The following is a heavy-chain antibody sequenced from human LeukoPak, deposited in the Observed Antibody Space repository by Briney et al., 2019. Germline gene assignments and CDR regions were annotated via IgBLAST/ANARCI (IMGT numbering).Heavy chain of an antibody. D-gene: IGHD5-18*01. V-gene: IGHV4-59*08. CDR2: IYYSGST. J-gene: IGHJ5*02. Sequence: SETLSLTCTVSGGSISSYYWSWIRQPPGKGLEWIGYIYYSGSTNYNPSLKSRVTISVDTSKNQFSLKLSSVTAADAAVYYCARHPAMVSLFDPWGQGTLVTVSS. CDR3: ARHPAMVSLFDP. CDR1: GGSISSYY.